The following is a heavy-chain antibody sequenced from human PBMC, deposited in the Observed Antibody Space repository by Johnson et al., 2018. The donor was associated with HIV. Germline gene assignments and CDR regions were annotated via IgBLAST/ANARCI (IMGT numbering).Heavy chain of an antibody. V-gene: IGHV3-20*04. D-gene: IGHD3-22*01. Sequence: VQLVESGGGVVRPGGSLRLSCAASGFTFDDYGMSWVRQAPGKGLQWVSGINWHGGRTGYADSVKGRFTISRDNAKNSLYLHMNSLRAEDTALYYCARYSYYYDSSGAFDIWGQGTMVTVSS. CDR3: ARYSYYYDSSGAFDI. CDR2: INWHGGRT. J-gene: IGHJ3*02. CDR1: GFTFDDYG.